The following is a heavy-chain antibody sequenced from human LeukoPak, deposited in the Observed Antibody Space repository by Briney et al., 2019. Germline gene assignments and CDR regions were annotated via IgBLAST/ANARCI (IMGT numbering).Heavy chain of an antibody. Sequence: PGRSLRLPCGASGFTFRSYGMHWVRQAPGKGLEWVAVISRDGSNKYYADSVKGRFTISRDNSKNTLHLQMNSLRGEDTAVYYCAKAMYADYDSSDLWGQGTLVTVSS. CDR2: ISRDGSNK. J-gene: IGHJ4*02. D-gene: IGHD3-22*01. CDR3: AKAMYADYDSSDL. CDR1: GFTFRSYG. V-gene: IGHV3-30*18.